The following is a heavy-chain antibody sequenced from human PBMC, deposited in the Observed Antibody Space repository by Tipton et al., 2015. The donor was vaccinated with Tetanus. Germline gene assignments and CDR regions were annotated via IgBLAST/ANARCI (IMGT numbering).Heavy chain of an antibody. D-gene: IGHD3-3*01. CDR3: ARHPDFWSGYYFDL. Sequence: VQLVQSGAEVRKSGESLKISCKASGYDFANYWIGWVRQMPGKGPEGVGIIYPGDSDTVYSPSFQGQVTVSADLSTRTAYLQWSSLKASDSAMYYCARHPDFWSGYYFDLWGQGTLVNVSS. V-gene: IGHV5-51*01. CDR1: GYDFANYW. J-gene: IGHJ4*02. CDR2: IYPGDSDT.